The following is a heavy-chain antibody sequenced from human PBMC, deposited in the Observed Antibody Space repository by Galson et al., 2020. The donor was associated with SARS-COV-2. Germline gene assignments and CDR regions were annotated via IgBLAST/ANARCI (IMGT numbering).Heavy chain of an antibody. CDR1: GGYFSGYY. CDR2: INLGGSP. D-gene: IGHD3-22*01. J-gene: IGHJ6*03. CDR3: ARALREVNMILVVLGYYYYLDG. V-gene: IGHV4-34*01. Sequence: SETLSLTCAVYGGYFSGYYWTWLRQPPGKGLEWIGAINLGGSPKYNPSPKNRVTISIDSSKNQFSLKLSSLSASDAAVYYCARALREVNMILVVLGYYYYLDGWCKGTTVTISS.